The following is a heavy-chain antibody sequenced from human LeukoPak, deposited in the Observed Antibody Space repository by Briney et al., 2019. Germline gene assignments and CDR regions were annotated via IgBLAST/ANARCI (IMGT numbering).Heavy chain of an antibody. D-gene: IGHD4-17*01. CDR1: GGSISSSTYY. J-gene: IGHJ4*02. V-gene: IGHV4-39*01. CDR3: ARQGATVTTVRGMGYDY. Sequence: PSETLSLTCTVSGGSISSSTYYWGWIRQPPGKGLEWIGTIYYSGSTYYNPSLKSRVTISVDTSKNQFSLKLSSVTAADTAVYYCARQGATVTTVRGMGYDYWGQGTLVTVSS. CDR2: IYYSGST.